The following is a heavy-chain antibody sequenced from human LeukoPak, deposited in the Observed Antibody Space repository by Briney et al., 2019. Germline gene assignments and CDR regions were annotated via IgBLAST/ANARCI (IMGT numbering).Heavy chain of an antibody. CDR2: ISAYNGNT. V-gene: IGHV1-18*04. Sequence: ASVKVSCKASRYTFTSYGVSWVRQAPGQGLEWMGWISAYNGNTNYAQKLQGRVTMTTDTSTSTAYMELRSLRSDDTAVYYCARDSYDILTGSPYGMDVWGKGTTVTVSS. D-gene: IGHD3-9*01. CDR3: ARDSYDILTGSPYGMDV. CDR1: RYTFTSYG. J-gene: IGHJ6*04.